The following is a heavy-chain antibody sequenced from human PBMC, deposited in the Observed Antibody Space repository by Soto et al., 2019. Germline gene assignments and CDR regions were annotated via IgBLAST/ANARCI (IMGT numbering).Heavy chain of an antibody. D-gene: IGHD3-22*01. CDR2: IYYRGST. CDR1: GGSITSYY. Sequence: LSLTCTVSGGSITSYYWSWIRQPPGMGLEWIAYIYYRGSTNYNPSLKSRVTISVYTPKNQFSLNLSSVTAADTAMYYCARQDYYDSSGYWLGALDYWGQGTLVTSPQ. CDR3: ARQDYYDSSGYWLGALDY. J-gene: IGHJ4*02. V-gene: IGHV4-59*01.